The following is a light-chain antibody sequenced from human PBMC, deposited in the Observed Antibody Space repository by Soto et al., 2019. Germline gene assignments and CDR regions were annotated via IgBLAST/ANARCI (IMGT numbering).Light chain of an antibody. Sequence: DVVMTQSPLSLPVTLGQPASISCTSSQSLEYSDGKTYLTWFLQRPGQSPRRLMYKVSNRNSGVPDRFIGSGSGTYFTLKISRVEAEDVVVYYCTQGTHWPTAFGQGTKVDIK. CDR1: QSLEYSDGKTY. V-gene: IGKV2-30*01. CDR3: TQGTHWPTA. J-gene: IGKJ1*01. CDR2: KVS.